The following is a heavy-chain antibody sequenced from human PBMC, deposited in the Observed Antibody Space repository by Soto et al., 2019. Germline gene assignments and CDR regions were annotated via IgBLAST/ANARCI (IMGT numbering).Heavy chain of an antibody. CDR1: GYTFTGYY. V-gene: IGHV1-2*04. Sequence: GASVKVSCKASGYTFTGYYMHWVRQAPGQGLEWMGWINPNSGGTNYAQKFQGWVTMTRDTSISTAYMELSRLRSDDTAVYYCARKRGYSYGYLDRYYMDVWGKGTTVTVSS. CDR2: INPNSGGT. D-gene: IGHD5-18*01. CDR3: ARKRGYSYGYLDRYYMDV. J-gene: IGHJ6*03.